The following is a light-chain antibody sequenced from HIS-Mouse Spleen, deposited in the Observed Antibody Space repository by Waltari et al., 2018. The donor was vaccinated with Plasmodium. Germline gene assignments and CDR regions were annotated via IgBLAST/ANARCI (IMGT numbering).Light chain of an antibody. V-gene: IGLV3-10*01. CDR3: YSTDSSGNHRV. CDR2: EDS. Sequence: SSELTQPPPLPVSPGQTARITCSGAALPKKYAEWYQQKSGQAPVLVIYEDSKRPSGNPERFAGSSSGIMATLTISGAQVEDEADYYCYSTDSSGNHRVFGGGTKLTVL. CDR1: ALPKKY. J-gene: IGLJ3*02.